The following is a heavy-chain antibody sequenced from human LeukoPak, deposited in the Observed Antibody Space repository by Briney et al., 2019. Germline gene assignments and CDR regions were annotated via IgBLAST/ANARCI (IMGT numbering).Heavy chain of an antibody. V-gene: IGHV3-33*01. CDR1: GFTFSSYG. CDR2: IWYDGSNK. Sequence: GGSLRLSCAASGFTFSSYGMHWVRQAPGKGLEWVAVIWYDGSNKYYADSVKGRFTISRDNSKNTLYLQMNSLRAEDTAVYYCARDSSWRSSTSCLGDYWGQGTLVTVSS. J-gene: IGHJ4*02. D-gene: IGHD2-2*01. CDR3: ARDSSWRSSTSCLGDY.